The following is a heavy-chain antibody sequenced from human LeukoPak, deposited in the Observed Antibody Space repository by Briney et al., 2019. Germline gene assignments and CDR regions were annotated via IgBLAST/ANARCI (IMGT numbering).Heavy chain of an antibody. CDR2: IYYSGST. V-gene: IGHV4-59*01. CDR3: ARVRSAYGSLTTWFDP. CDR1: GFSISSYY. Sequence: SETLSLTCTVSGFSISSYYLSWIRQPPGKGLEWIGYIYYSGSTNYNPSLKSRITISVDTSKNQFSLKLSSVTAADTAVYYCARVRSAYGSLTTWFDPWGQGTLVTVSS. J-gene: IGHJ5*02. D-gene: IGHD4-17*01.